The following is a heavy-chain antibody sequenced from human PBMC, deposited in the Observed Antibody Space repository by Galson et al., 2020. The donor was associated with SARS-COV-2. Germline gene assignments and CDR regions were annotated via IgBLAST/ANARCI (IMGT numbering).Heavy chain of an antibody. Sequence: SETLSLTCTLSGGSISGYYWSWIRQPPGKGLEWIGEINHGGNTNYSPSLKSRVTISVDTSKNQYSLQVTSVTAADTAVYYCARGLGEPRQYYYFYMDVWGKGTTVTVAS. D-gene: IGHD1-26*01. CDR2: INHGGNT. CDR1: GGSISGYY. V-gene: IGHV4-34*01. J-gene: IGHJ6*03. CDR3: ARGLGEPRQYYYFYMDV.